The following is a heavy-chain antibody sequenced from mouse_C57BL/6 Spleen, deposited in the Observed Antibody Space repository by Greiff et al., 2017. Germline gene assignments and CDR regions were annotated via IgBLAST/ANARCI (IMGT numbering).Heavy chain of an antibody. CDR1: GYTFTSYW. D-gene: IGHD1-1*01. V-gene: IGHV1-55*01. CDR2: IYPGSGST. Sequence: VQLQQSGAELVKPGASVKMSCKASGYTFTSYWITWVKQRPGQGLEWIGDIYPGSGSTNYNEKFKSKATLTVDTSSSTAYMQLSSLTSEDSAVFDGSNQNDGSSYQDWFAYWGQGTLVTVSA. CDR3: SNQNDGSSYQDWFAY. J-gene: IGHJ3*01.